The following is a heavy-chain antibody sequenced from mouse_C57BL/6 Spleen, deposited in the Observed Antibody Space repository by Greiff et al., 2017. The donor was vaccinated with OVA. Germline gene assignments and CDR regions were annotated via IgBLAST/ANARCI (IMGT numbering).Heavy chain of an antibody. CDR3: ARGGLRGNWYFDV. J-gene: IGHJ1*03. CDR1: GYTFTSYW. Sequence: VQLQQPGAELVKPGASVKLSCKASGYTFTSYWMHWVKQRPGQGLEWIGMIHPNSGSTNYNEKFKSKATLTVDKSSSTAYMQLSSLTSEDSAVYYCARGGLRGNWYFDVWGTGTTVTVSS. D-gene: IGHD2-4*01. V-gene: IGHV1-64*01. CDR2: IHPNSGST.